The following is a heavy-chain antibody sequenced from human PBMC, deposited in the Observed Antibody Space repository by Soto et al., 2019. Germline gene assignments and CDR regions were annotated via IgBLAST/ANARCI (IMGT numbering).Heavy chain of an antibody. CDR2: ISAYNGNT. V-gene: IGHV1-18*01. J-gene: IGHJ4*02. CDR3: RSDRDVYDLSSGYGY. CDR1: GYTFTSYG. Sequence: ASVKVSCKASGYTFTSYGISWVRQAPGQGLEWMGWISAYNGNTNYAQKHQGRVTMTTDTSTSTAYMELRSLRSDDTAVYYSRSDRDVYDLSSGYGYWGQGILVTVSS. D-gene: IGHD3-3*01.